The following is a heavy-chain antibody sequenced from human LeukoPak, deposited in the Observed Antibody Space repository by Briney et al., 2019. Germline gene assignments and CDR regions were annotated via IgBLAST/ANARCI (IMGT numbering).Heavy chain of an antibody. CDR3: ASDGSGGYMDV. CDR2: IKQDGSEK. D-gene: IGHD2-15*01. J-gene: IGHJ6*03. CDR1: GFTFSSYW. Sequence: GGSLRLSCAASGFTFSSYWMSWVRQAPGKGLEWVANIKQDGSEKYYVDSVKGRFTISRDNAKNSLYLQMNSLRAEDTAVYYCASDGSGGYMDVWGKGTTVTVSS. V-gene: IGHV3-7*01.